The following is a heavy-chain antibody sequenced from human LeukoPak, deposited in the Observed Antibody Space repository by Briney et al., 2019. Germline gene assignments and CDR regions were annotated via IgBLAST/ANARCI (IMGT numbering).Heavy chain of an antibody. CDR3: ARHRDYVPDI. Sequence: GESLNISCKGSGYTFTCYLIGGVRQMPGKGLGWIGILFHGDSDTSYSPSFQGHVTTSDDTSITTSFLQWSSLKASHTAIYYCARHRDYVPDIWGQGTVVTVSS. CDR2: LFHGDSDT. V-gene: IGHV5-51*01. J-gene: IGHJ3*02. D-gene: IGHD3-16*01. CDR1: GYTFTCYL.